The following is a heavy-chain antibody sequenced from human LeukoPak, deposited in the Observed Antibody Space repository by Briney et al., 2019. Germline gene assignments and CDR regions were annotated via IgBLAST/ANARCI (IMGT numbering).Heavy chain of an antibody. V-gene: IGHV3-21*01. CDR3: AELGITMIGGV. CDR1: GFTFSSHG. CDR2: ISSSSSYI. Sequence: GGSLRLSCVASGFTFSSHGMNWVRQAPGKGLEWVSSISSSSSYIYYADSVKGRFTVSRDNAKNSLYLQMNSLRAEDTAVYYCAELGITMIGGVWGKGTTVTISS. J-gene: IGHJ6*04. D-gene: IGHD3-10*02.